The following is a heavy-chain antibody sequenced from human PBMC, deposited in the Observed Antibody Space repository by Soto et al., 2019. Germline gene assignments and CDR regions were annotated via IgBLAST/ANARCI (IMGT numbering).Heavy chain of an antibody. J-gene: IGHJ5*02. CDR3: ARGETCSGGSCYNWFDP. CDR2: INHSGST. Sequence: QVQLQQWGAGLLKPSETLSLTCAVSGGSFSGYYWSWIRQPPGKGLEWIGEINHSGSTNYNPSLKSRVTISVDTSKNQFSRKLSSVTAADTAVYYCARGETCSGGSCYNWFDPWGQGTLVTVSS. D-gene: IGHD2-15*01. CDR1: GGSFSGYY. V-gene: IGHV4-34*01.